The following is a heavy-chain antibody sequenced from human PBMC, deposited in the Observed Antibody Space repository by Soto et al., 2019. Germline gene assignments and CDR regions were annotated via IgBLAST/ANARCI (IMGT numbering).Heavy chain of an antibody. CDR2: IYWDDDK. V-gene: IGHV2-5*02. J-gene: IGHJ4*02. Sequence: QITLNESGPTLVKPRQTLTLTCTFSGFSLTTSGVGVGWIRKSPGKAPEWLALIYWDDDKRYSPSLKSRLTITKDTSKNQVVLTMADLDPADTATYYCAHRVLRTVFGLVTTTAIYFDFWGQGTPVAVSS. CDR3: AHRVLRTVFGLVTTTAIYFDF. D-gene: IGHD3-3*01. CDR1: GFSLTTSGVG.